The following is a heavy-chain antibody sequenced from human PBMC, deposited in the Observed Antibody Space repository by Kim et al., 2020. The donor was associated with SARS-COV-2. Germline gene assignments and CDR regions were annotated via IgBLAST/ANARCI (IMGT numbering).Heavy chain of an antibody. J-gene: IGHJ6*02. Sequence: SVKVSCKASGGTFSSYAISWVRQAPGQGLEWMGGIIPIFGTANYAQKFQGRVTITADESTSTAYMELSSLRSEDTAVYYCARSWDIVVVVAAHHYYYGMDVWGQGTTVTVSS. CDR2: IIPIFGTA. CDR3: ARSWDIVVVVAAHHYYYGMDV. D-gene: IGHD2-15*01. V-gene: IGHV1-69*13. CDR1: GGTFSSYA.